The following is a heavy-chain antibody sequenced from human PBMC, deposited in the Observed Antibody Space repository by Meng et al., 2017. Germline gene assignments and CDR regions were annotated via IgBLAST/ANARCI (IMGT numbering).Heavy chain of an antibody. CDR2: IERKSDGGTI. CDR3: ATGAAAADH. V-gene: IGHV3-15*04. D-gene: IGHD6-13*01. Sequence: EVQLGASGGGLVKPGGSLRLSCVASGLRFTDAWMSWVRQAPGKGLEWVGRIERKSDGGTIYYATPVKGRFTISRDDSKNTLYLQMDSLINEDTAAYFCATGAAAADHWGQGTLVTVSS. CDR1: GLRFTDAW. J-gene: IGHJ4*02.